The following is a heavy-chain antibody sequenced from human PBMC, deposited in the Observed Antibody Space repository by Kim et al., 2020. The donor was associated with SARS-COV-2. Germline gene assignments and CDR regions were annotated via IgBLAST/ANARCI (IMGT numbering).Heavy chain of an antibody. Sequence: SVKVSCKASGGTFSSYAISWVRQAPGQGLEWMGGIIPIFGTANYAQKFQGRVTITADESTSTAYMELSSLRSEDTAVYYCARDAPPRRYFDWLSGWYFDLWGRGTLVTVSS. CDR2: IIPIFGTA. CDR3: ARDAPPRRYFDWLSGWYFDL. V-gene: IGHV1-69*13. D-gene: IGHD3-9*01. CDR1: GGTFSSYA. J-gene: IGHJ2*01.